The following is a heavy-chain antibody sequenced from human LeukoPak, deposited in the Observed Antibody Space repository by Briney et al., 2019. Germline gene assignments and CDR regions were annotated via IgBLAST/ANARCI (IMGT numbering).Heavy chain of an antibody. CDR3: ARGPSLYSHYYYYGMDV. CDR2: VYSTGDT. CDR1: GGSITHFY. Sequence: SETLSLTCAVSGGSITHFYWSWIRQPPGKGLEWIGYVYSTGDTKYNPSLESRVSLSIDTSKKQFSLKLASVTAADTAVYYCARGPSLYSHYYYYGMDVWGQGTTVTVSS. J-gene: IGHJ6*02. D-gene: IGHD5-18*01. V-gene: IGHV4-4*08.